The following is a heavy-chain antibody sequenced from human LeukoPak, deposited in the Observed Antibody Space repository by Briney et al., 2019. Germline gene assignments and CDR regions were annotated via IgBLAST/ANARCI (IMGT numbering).Heavy chain of an antibody. D-gene: IGHD6-13*01. CDR1: GFTLSSYG. Sequence: GESLRLSCAASGFTLSSYGMHWVRQAPGEGLEWVALIRYDGSNKYYADSVKGRFTISRDNSKNTLYLQMNSLRAEDTAVYYCAKTVGSSWYFDYWGQGTLVTVSS. V-gene: IGHV3-30*02. J-gene: IGHJ4*02. CDR2: IRYDGSNK. CDR3: AKTVGSSWYFDY.